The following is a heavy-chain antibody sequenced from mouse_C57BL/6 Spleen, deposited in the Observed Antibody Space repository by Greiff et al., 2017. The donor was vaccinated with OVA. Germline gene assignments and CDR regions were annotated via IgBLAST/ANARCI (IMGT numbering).Heavy chain of an antibody. Sequence: QVQLQQSGAELVRPGASVTLSCKASGYTFTDYEMHWVKQTPVHGLEWIGAIDPETGGTAYNQKFKGKAILTADKSSSTAYMELRSLTSEDSAVDYCTYYGYPSFAYWGQGTLVTVSA. V-gene: IGHV1-15*01. CDR2: IDPETGGT. CDR1: GYTFTDYE. J-gene: IGHJ3*01. CDR3: TYYGYPSFAY. D-gene: IGHD2-2*01.